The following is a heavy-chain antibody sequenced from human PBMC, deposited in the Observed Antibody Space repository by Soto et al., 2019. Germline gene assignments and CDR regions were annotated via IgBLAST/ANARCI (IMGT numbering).Heavy chain of an antibody. CDR3: ARGGSGWYFDY. CDR2: INHSGST. V-gene: IGHV4-34*01. CDR1: GGSFSGYY. J-gene: IGHJ4*02. D-gene: IGHD6-19*01. Sequence: SETLSLTCAVYGGSFSGYYWTWIRQPPGTGLEWIGEINHSGSTNYNPSLKSRVTISVDTSKNQFSLKLTSVTAEDTTVYYCARGGSGWYFDYWGQGTLVTVSS.